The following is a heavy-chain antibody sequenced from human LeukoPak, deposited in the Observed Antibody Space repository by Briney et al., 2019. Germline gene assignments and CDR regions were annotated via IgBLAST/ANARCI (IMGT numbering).Heavy chain of an antibody. Sequence: GGSLRLSCAASGFTFSSYAMGWVRQAPGKGLEWVSVIYSGGSTYYADSVKGRFTISRDNSKNTLYLQMNSLRAEDTAVYYCARCSSSDFSLDPWGQGTLVTVSS. CDR3: ARCSSSDFSLDP. V-gene: IGHV3-23*03. CDR2: IYSGGST. D-gene: IGHD6-6*01. CDR1: GFTFSSYA. J-gene: IGHJ5*02.